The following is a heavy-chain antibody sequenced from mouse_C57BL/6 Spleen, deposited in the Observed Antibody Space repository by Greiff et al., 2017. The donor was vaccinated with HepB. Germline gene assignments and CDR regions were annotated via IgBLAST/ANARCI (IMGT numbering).Heavy chain of an antibody. CDR3: ARSGAFSWFAY. J-gene: IGHJ3*01. V-gene: IGHV1-26*01. CDR1: GYTFTDYY. Sequence: VQLQQSGPELVKPGASVKISCKASGYTFTDYYMNWVKQSHGKSLEWIGDINPNNGGTSYNQKFKGKATLTVDKSSSTAYMELRSLTSEDSAVYYCARSGAFSWFAYWGQGTLVTVSA. CDR2: INPNNGGT. D-gene: IGHD3-1*01.